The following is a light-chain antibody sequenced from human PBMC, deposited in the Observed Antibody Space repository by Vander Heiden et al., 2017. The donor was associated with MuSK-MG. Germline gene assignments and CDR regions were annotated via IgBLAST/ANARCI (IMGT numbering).Light chain of an antibody. CDR1: QSVSSSY. J-gene: IGKJ5*01. CDR2: GAS. CDR3: QQYGSSPPIT. Sequence: EIVLTPSPGTLSLSPGERATLSCRASQSVSSSYLDWYQQKPGQATRLLIYGASSRATGIPDRFGGSGSGTDFTLTISRLEPEDFAVYYCQQYGSSPPITFGQGKRLEIK. V-gene: IGKV3-20*01.